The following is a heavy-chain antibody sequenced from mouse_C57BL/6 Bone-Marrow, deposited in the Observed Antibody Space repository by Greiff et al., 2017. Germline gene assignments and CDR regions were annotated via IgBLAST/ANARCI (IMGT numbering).Heavy chain of an antibody. CDR3: ARDEVLLFMDY. J-gene: IGHJ4*01. Sequence: EVQGVESGGDLVKPGGSLTLSCAASGFTFSSYCMSWVRQTPDKRLEWVATISSGGSYTYYPDSVNGRFTISSDNSKNTLYLQMSSLKSEDTAMXCCARDEVLLFMDYWGQGTSVTVSS. D-gene: IGHD1-1*01. CDR2: ISSGGSYT. V-gene: IGHV5-6*01. CDR1: GFTFSSYC.